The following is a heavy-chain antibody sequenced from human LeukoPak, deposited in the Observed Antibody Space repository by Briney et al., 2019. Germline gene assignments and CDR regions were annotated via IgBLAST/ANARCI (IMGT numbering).Heavy chain of an antibody. CDR2: INPNSGGT. D-gene: IGHD3-10*01. CDR3: ASPNAPILWFGEYSLTAFDI. V-gene: IGHV1-2*02. J-gene: IGHJ3*02. CDR1: GYTFTGYY. Sequence: ASVKVSCKASGYTFTGYYMHWVRQAPGQGLEWMGWINPNSGGTNYAQKFQGRVTMTRDTSISTAYMELSRLRSDDTAVYYCASPNAPILWFGEYSLTAFDIWGQGTMVTVSS.